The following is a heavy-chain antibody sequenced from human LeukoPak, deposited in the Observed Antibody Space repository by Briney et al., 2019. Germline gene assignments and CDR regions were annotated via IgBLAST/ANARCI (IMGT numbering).Heavy chain of an antibody. CDR1: GGSISSYY. D-gene: IGHD3-16*02. J-gene: IGHJ4*02. CDR2: IYYSGST. V-gene: IGHV4-59*08. Sequence: SETLSLTCTVSGGSISSYYWSWIRQPPGKGLEWIGYIYYSGSTNYNPSLKSRVTISVDTSRNQFSLKLSSVTAADTAVYYCARYDVWGSYRAFDYWGQGTLVTVFS. CDR3: ARYDVWGSYRAFDY.